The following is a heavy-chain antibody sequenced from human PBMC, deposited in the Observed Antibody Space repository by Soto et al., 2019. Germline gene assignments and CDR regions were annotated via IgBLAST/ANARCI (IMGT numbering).Heavy chain of an antibody. D-gene: IGHD6-6*01. CDR1: GISLSTSGVG. CDR2: IYWNDDK. CDR3: ARGLAALPVFAFDI. Sequence: GSGPTLVNPTQTLTLTCSLSGISLSTSGVGVGWIRQPPGKALEWLALIYWNDDKHYSPSLKSRLTITKDSSKNQAVLTMTNMDPVDTATYYCARGLAALPVFAFDIWGQGTMVTVSS. J-gene: IGHJ3*02. V-gene: IGHV2-5*01.